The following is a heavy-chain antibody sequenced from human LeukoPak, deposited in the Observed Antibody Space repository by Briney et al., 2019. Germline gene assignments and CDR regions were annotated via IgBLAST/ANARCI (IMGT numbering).Heavy chain of an antibody. CDR3: ARPTAVTLVDAFNI. CDR2: IGSSSGTI. V-gene: IGHV3-48*02. J-gene: IGHJ3*02. D-gene: IGHD4-17*01. CDR1: GFTFSSHS. Sequence: PGGSLRLSCAASGFTFSSHSMNWVRQAPGKGLEWVAYIGSSSGTIIYADSVKGRFIISRDNAKNSLYLQMNSLRDVDTAVYFCARPTAVTLVDAFNIWGLGTMVTVSS.